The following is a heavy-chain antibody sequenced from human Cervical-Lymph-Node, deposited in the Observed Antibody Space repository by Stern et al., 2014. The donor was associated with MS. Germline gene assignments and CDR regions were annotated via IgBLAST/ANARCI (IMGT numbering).Heavy chain of an antibody. CDR1: GGSISTYY. CDR2: IYHSAIT. V-gene: IGHV4-59*01. Sequence: VQLVESGPGLVKTSETLSLTCTVSGGSISTYYWIWMRQPPGKGLEYIGYIYHSAITNHNPSLQSPVTISVDTSKNQFSLKLRSVTAADTAVYYCARGVNSCIGSDCSAYWYLDVWGRGTLVTVSS. D-gene: IGHD2-21*02. J-gene: IGHJ2*01. CDR3: ARGVNSCIGSDCSAYWYLDV.